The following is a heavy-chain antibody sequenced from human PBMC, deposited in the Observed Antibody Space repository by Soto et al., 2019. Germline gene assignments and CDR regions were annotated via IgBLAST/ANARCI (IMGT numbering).Heavy chain of an antibody. CDR3: ARVRFGVFGLVIGRAPLDY. CDR2: INHSGST. D-gene: IGHD3-3*01. Sequence: PSETLSLTCAVYGGSFSGYYWSWIRQPPGKGLEWIGEINHSGSTNYNPSLKSRVTISVDISKNQFSLKLSSVTAADTAVYYCARVRFGVFGLVIGRAPLDYWGQGTLVTVSS. V-gene: IGHV4-34*01. J-gene: IGHJ4*02. CDR1: GGSFSGYY.